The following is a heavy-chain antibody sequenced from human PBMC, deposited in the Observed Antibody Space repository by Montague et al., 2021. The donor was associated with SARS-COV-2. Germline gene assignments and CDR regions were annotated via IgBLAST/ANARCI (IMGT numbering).Heavy chain of an antibody. D-gene: IGHD6-13*01. V-gene: IGHV4-59*01. Sequence: SETLSLTCTVSGGSISRYCWTWIRQPPGQGLEWIGYIYNSGSTNYNPSLTSRVTISVDTSKNQFSLTLSSVAAAATAVSYCARVGRGSSWYEVAFDIWGQGTMVTVSS. CDR3: ARVGRGSSWYEVAFDI. J-gene: IGHJ3*02. CDR1: GGSISRYC. CDR2: IYNSGST.